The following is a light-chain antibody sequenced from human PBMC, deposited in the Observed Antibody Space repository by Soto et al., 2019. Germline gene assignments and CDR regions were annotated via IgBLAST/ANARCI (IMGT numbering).Light chain of an antibody. CDR2: LAS. J-gene: IGKJ1*01. V-gene: IGKV2-28*01. CDR1: QSLLRTTDGKTF. Sequence: DLVVTQSPLSLPVTPGEPASISCRSSQSLLRTTDGKTFLSWYLQKPGQSPQLLIYLASSRASGVPDRFSGSGSGTDFTLKIISVEPEDVGIYYCMQTLQPPGTFGQGTKVEI. CDR3: MQTLQPPGT.